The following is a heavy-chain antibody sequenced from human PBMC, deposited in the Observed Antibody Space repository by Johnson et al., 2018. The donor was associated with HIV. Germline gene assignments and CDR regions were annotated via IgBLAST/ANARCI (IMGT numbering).Heavy chain of an antibody. J-gene: IGHJ3*02. Sequence: VQLVESGGGVVQPGRSLRLSCAASGFTFSSYGMHWVRQAPGKGLEWVAVISYDGSNKYYADSVKGRFTISRDNSENTLYLQMNSLRAEDTAVFYCAKRVSGWNFGVDAFDIWGQGTMVIVSS. V-gene: IGHV3-30*18. CDR2: ISYDGSNK. D-gene: IGHD6-19*01. CDR3: AKRVSGWNFGVDAFDI. CDR1: GFTFSSYG.